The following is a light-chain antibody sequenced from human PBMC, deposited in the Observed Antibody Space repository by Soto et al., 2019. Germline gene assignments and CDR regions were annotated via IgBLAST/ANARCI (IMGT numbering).Light chain of an antibody. V-gene: IGLV1-44*01. CDR3: AAWDDSLNGPL. CDR1: SSNIGSNT. Sequence: QSVLTQPPSASGTPGQRVTISCSGSSSNIGSNTVNWYQQLPGTAPTLLIYSNNQRPSGVPDRFSGSKSRTSASLAVNGLQSGDEADYYCAAWDDSLNGPLFGGGTKLTVL. CDR2: SNN. J-gene: IGLJ3*02.